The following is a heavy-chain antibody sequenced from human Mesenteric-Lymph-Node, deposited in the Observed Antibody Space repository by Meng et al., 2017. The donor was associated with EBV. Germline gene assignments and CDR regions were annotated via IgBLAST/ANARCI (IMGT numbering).Heavy chain of an antibody. CDR3: ARITFGGAIGD. Sequence: HLLESGPGLLKPSGTLSLTRAVSSGSISNSNWWSWVRQPPGKGLQWIGEIFHSGGTNYNPSLKSRVTISVDKSKNQFSLKVNSLTAADTAVYYCARITFGGAIGDWGQGTLVTVSS. CDR1: SGSISNSNW. V-gene: IGHV4-4*02. J-gene: IGHJ4*02. D-gene: IGHD3-16*02. CDR2: IFHSGGT.